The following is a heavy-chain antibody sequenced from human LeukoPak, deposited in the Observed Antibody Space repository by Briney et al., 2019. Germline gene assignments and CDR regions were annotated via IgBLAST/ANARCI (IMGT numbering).Heavy chain of an antibody. CDR3: ASTQHRYCSSTSCYLMTNWFDP. Sequence: ASVKVSCKASGGTFNSYAISWVRQAPGQGLEWMGWIIPIFGTANYAQKFQGRVTITTDESTCTAYMELSSLRSEDTAVYYRASTQHRYCSSTSCYLMTNWFDPWGQGTLVTVSS. D-gene: IGHD2-2*01. V-gene: IGHV1-69*05. J-gene: IGHJ5*02. CDR2: IIPIFGTA. CDR1: GGTFNSYA.